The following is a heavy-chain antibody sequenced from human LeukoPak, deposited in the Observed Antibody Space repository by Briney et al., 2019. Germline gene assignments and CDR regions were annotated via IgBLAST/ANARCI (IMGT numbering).Heavy chain of an antibody. Sequence: EGSLRLSCEASGFTFGNFGMTWVRQAPGKGLQWVSGITGSTTWTYYAASVKGRFTVSRDNSQNTLHLQMNSLRADDTAVYYCARELVSSGTGYFDLWGRGTLVTVSS. CDR1: GFTFGNFG. V-gene: IGHV3-23*01. CDR2: ITGSTTWT. J-gene: IGHJ2*01. D-gene: IGHD3-10*02. CDR3: ARELVSSGTGYFDL.